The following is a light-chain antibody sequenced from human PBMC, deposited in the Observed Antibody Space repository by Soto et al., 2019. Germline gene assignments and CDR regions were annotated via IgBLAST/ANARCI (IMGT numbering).Light chain of an antibody. CDR3: QQSYSTPPIT. Sequence: AIQLTQSPSSLSASVGDRVTITCRASQGISSALAWYQQKPGKAPKLLNFGSSQLGRGGPTKFRRSWSWTEFHLTNSRLQPEEFATYYCQQSYSTPPITFGQGTRLEIK. CDR2: GSS. J-gene: IGKJ5*01. CDR1: QGISSA. V-gene: IGKV1-13*02.